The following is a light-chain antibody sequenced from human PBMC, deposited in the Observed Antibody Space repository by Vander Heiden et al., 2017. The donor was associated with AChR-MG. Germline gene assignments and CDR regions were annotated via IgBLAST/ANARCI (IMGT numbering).Light chain of an antibody. CDR1: QSVSSY. CDR2: DAS. Sequence: EIVLTQSPVTLSWSPGERATLSCRASQSVSSYLAWYQQKPGQAPRLLIYDASNRATGIPARFSGSGSGTDFTLTISSLEPEDFAVYYCQQRSNWPWTFGQGTKVEVK. V-gene: IGKV3-11*01. J-gene: IGKJ1*01. CDR3: QQRSNWPWT.